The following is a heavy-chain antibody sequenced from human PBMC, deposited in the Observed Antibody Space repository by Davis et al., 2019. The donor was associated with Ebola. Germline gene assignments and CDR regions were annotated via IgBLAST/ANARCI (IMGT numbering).Heavy chain of an antibody. V-gene: IGHV3-33*01. CDR3: ARDSSGYRALIGVY. J-gene: IGHJ4*02. D-gene: IGHD3-22*01. CDR1: GFTFSSYG. CDR2: IWYDGSNK. Sequence: PGGSLRLSCAASGFTFSSYGMHWVRQAPGKGLEWVAVIWYDGSNKYYADSVKGRFTISRDNSMSTLYLQMNSLRAEDTAVYYCARDSSGYRALIGVYWGQGTLVTVSS.